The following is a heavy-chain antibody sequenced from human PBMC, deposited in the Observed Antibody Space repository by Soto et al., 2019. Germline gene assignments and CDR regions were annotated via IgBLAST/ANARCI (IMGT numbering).Heavy chain of an antibody. V-gene: IGHV3-23*01. J-gene: IGHJ4*02. CDR2: ISGSGGNT. CDR1: GFTFSSYA. CDR3: AKDRRRAFGGVIVTRFDY. Sequence: GGSLRLSCAASGFTFSSYAMSWVRQAPGKGLEWVSAISGSGGNTYYADSVKGRFTISRDNSKNTLYLQMNSLRAEDTAVYYCAKDRRRAFGGVIVTRFDYWGQGTLVTVSS. D-gene: IGHD3-16*02.